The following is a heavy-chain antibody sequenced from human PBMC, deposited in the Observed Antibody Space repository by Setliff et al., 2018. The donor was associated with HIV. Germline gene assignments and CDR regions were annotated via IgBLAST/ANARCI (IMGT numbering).Heavy chain of an antibody. Sequence: SETLSLTCTVSDSGTYYWSWIRQPAGKGLEWIGRVSSRGDTNYNPSLKSRVTMSVDTSKNQFSLKLTSVTASDTAVYYCARGSDTTGWSRYYYYMDVWGKGTTVTVSS. J-gene: IGHJ6*03. CDR3: ARGSDTTGWSRYYYYMDV. V-gene: IGHV4-4*07. CDR2: VSSRGDT. CDR1: DSGTYY. D-gene: IGHD6-19*01.